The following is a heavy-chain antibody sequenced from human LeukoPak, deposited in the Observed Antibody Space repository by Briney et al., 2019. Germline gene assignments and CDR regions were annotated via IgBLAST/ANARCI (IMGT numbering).Heavy chain of an antibody. CDR3: GKTTTGYSSGRYPGWPVDY. CDR2: IFGSGGSA. J-gene: IGHJ4*02. Sequence: GGSLRLSCAASGFTFNNYAMYWVRQAPGKGLEWVSGIFGSGGSAHYADSVKGRFTISRDNSKNTVYLQMDSLRVEDTAVYYCGKTTTGYSSGRYPGWPVDYWGQGNPGHRLL. D-gene: IGHD6-19*01. V-gene: IGHV3-23*01. CDR1: GFTFNNYA.